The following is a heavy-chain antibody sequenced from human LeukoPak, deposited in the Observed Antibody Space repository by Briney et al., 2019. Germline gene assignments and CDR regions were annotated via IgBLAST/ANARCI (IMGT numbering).Heavy chain of an antibody. V-gene: IGHV3-23*01. Sequence: PGGSLRLSCAASGFTFSSYAISWVRQAPGKGLEWVSAISGSGGSTYYADSVKGRFTISIDNSKNTQYLQINSLRAEDAAVYYCAKGLMVVAPTCSDYWGQGTLVTVSS. D-gene: IGHD2-15*01. CDR3: AKGLMVVAPTCSDY. CDR1: GFTFSSYA. J-gene: IGHJ4*02. CDR2: ISGSGGST.